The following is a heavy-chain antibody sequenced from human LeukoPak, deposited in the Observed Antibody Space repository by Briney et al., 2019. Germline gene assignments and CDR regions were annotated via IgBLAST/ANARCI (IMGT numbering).Heavy chain of an antibody. Sequence: EPGRSLRLSCAASGFTFDDYAMHWVRQAPGKGLVWVSRINSDGSSTSYADSVKGRFTISRDNAKNTLYLQMNSLRAEDTAVYYCARESNDILTGFDYWGQGTLVTVSS. V-gene: IGHV3-74*01. J-gene: IGHJ4*02. CDR2: INSDGSST. CDR1: GFTFDDYA. D-gene: IGHD3-9*01. CDR3: ARESNDILTGFDY.